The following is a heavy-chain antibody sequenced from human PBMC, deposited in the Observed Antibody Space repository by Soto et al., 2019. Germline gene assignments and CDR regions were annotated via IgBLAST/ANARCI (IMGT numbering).Heavy chain of an antibody. V-gene: IGHV3-7*01. Sequence: GVSLRLSCAASGFTFSSYWMSWVRQAPGKGLEWVANIKQDGSEKYYVDSVKGRFTISRDNAKNSLYLQMNSLRAEDTAVYYCARDQDSSGWYNTFDYWGQGTLVTVSS. J-gene: IGHJ4*02. D-gene: IGHD6-19*01. CDR2: IKQDGSEK. CDR1: GFTFSSYW. CDR3: ARDQDSSGWYNTFDY.